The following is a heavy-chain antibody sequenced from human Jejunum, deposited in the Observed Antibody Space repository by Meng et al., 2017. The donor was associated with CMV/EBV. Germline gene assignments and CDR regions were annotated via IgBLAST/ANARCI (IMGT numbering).Heavy chain of an antibody. CDR2: ISGSGNT. V-gene: IGHV3-23*01. D-gene: IGHD5-24*01. CDR1: GITFGRYV. Sequence: SGITFGRYVMRWVRQAPGRGLEWVSAISGSGNTYYADSVKGRFTISRDNPKNTLYLQMNSLRAEDTAIYYCAKGVHGFNYLFYFDYWGQGTLVTVSS. J-gene: IGHJ4*02. CDR3: AKGVHGFNYLFYFDY.